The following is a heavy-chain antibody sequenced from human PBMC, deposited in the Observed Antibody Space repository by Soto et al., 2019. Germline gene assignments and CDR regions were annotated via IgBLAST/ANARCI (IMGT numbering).Heavy chain of an antibody. D-gene: IGHD6-19*01. V-gene: IGHV1-69*01. CDR2: IIPIFGTA. CDR3: ARDHRLPSSGWYTFDY. CDR1: GGTFSSYA. Sequence: QVQLVQSGAEVKKPGSSVKVSCKASGGTFSSYAISWVRQAPGQGLEWMGGIIPIFGTANYAQKFQGRVTITADESTSAAYMELSSLRSEDTAVYYCARDHRLPSSGWYTFDYWGQGTLVTVSS. J-gene: IGHJ4*02.